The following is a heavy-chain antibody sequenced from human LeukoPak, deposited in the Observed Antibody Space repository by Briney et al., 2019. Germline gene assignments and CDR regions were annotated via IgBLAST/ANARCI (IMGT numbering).Heavy chain of an antibody. V-gene: IGHV4-4*07. CDR2: ISASGST. CDR3: AVGPWESDY. D-gene: IGHD1-26*01. J-gene: IGHJ4*02. Sequence: SETLSLTCTVSTGSIKRYYWSWIRQPAGKGLEWIGRISASGSTNYNPSLKSRVTMSVDRSKTQFSLKLTSVTAADTAVYYCAVGPWESDYWGQGTLVTVSS. CDR1: TGSIKRYY.